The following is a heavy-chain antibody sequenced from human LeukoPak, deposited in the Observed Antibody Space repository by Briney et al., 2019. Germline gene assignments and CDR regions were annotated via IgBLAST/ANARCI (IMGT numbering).Heavy chain of an antibody. CDR2: IYYSGST. CDR3: ARDTVTTFGYYYGMDV. CDR1: GGSISSGDYY. Sequence: SETLSLTCTVSGGSISSGDYYWSWIRQPPGKGLEWIGYIYYSGSTYYNPSLESRVTISVDTSKNQFSLKLSSVTAADTAVYYCARDTVTTFGYYYGMDVWGQGTTVTVSS. V-gene: IGHV4-30-4*01. D-gene: IGHD4-17*01. J-gene: IGHJ6*02.